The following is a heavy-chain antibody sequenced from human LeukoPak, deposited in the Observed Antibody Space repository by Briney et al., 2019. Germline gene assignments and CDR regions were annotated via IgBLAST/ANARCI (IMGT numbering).Heavy chain of an antibody. CDR3: ARRSHYSTSSGASA. J-gene: IGHJ5*02. CDR1: SGSFSGYY. D-gene: IGHD6-6*01. CDR2: IYHSGST. V-gene: IGHV4-34*01. Sequence: SETLSLTCAVYSGSFSGYYWNWIRQPPGKGLEWIGEIYHSGSTNYNPSLKSRVTISVDTSKNQFSLKLGSVTAADTAVYYCARRSHYSTSSGASAWGQGTLVTVSS.